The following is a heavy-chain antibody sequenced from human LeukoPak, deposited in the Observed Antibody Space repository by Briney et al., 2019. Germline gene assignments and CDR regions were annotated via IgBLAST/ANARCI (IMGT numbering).Heavy chain of an antibody. Sequence: SETLSLTCAVYGGSFSGYYWSWIRQPPGKGLEWIGEINHSGSTNYNPSLKSRVTISVDTSKNQFSLKLSSVTAVDTAVYYCARMVRRVITKLDPKYYYYYYYMDVWGKGTTVTISS. J-gene: IGHJ6*03. V-gene: IGHV4-34*01. CDR1: GGSFSGYY. D-gene: IGHD3-10*01. CDR2: INHSGST. CDR3: ARMVRRVITKLDPKYYYYYYYMDV.